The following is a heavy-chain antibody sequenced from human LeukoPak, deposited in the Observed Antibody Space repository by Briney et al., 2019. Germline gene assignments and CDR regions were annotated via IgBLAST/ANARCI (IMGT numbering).Heavy chain of an antibody. V-gene: IGHV4-34*01. CDR3: ARERGYSYGYPHDY. Sequence: SETLSLTCAVYGGSFSGYYWSWIRQPPGKGLEWIGEINHSGSTNYNPSLGSRVTISVDTSKNQFSLKLSSVTAADTAVYYCARERGYSYGYPHDYWGQGTLVTVSS. CDR1: GGSFSGYY. D-gene: IGHD5-18*01. J-gene: IGHJ4*02. CDR2: INHSGST.